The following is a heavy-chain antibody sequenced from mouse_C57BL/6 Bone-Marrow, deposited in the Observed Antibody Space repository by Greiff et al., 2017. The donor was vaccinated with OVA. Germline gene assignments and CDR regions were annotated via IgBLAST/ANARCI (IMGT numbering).Heavy chain of an antibody. CDR2: IYPGSGST. Sequence: QVQLKQPGAELVKPGASVKMSCKASGYTFTSYWITWVKQRPGQGLEWIGDIYPGSGSTNYNEKFKSKATLTVDTSSSTAYMQLSSLTSEDSAVYYCARRGLGRDPFDYWGQGTTLTVSS. J-gene: IGHJ2*01. CDR1: GYTFTSYW. CDR3: ARRGLGRDPFDY. D-gene: IGHD4-1*01. V-gene: IGHV1-55*01.